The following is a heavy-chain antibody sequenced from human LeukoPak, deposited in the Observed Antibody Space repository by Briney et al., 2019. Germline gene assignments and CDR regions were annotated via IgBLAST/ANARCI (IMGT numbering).Heavy chain of an antibody. D-gene: IGHD5-24*01. CDR2: IKTDGSTT. J-gene: IGHJ4*02. Sequence: GGSLRLSCAVSGFTFSSSWMHWVRQAPGKGLVWVSHIKTDGSTTAYADSVKGRFTISRDNSKNTLYLQMNSLRAEDTAVYYCAKDGGEMATITFPDYWGQGTLVTVSS. CDR3: AKDGGEMATITFPDY. V-gene: IGHV3-74*01. CDR1: GFTFSSSW.